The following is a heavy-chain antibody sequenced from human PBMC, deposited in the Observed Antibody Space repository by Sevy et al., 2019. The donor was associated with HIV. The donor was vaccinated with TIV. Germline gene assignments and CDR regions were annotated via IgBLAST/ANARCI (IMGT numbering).Heavy chain of an antibody. CDR3: AGVATEYTSSSVWFDP. J-gene: IGHJ5*02. D-gene: IGHD6-6*01. CDR2: ISYTGNT. V-gene: IGHV4-30-4*01. CDR1: GGSISSGNYY. Sequence: SETLSLTCTVSGGSISSGNYYWHWIRQPPGKGLEWIGYISYTGNTYYNPSLRSPVTISVDTSNNQFSLRLTSVTAADTAVYYCAGVATEYTSSSVWFDPWGQGTLVTVSS.